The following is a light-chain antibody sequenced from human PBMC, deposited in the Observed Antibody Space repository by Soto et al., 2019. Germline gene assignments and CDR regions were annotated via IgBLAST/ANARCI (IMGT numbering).Light chain of an antibody. CDR2: DAS. CDR3: QQRSNWPPYT. V-gene: IGKV3-11*01. CDR1: QSVSSY. J-gene: IGKJ2*01. Sequence: EIVLTQSPATLSLSPGERATLSCRASQSVSSYLAWYQQKPGQAPRLLIYDASNRATGIPARFSGSGSGTDFTRTISSLEPEDFAVYYCQQRSNWPPYTVGQGTKLEIK.